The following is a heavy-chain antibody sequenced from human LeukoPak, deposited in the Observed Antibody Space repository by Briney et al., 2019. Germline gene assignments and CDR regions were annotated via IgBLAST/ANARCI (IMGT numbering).Heavy chain of an antibody. CDR3: ARPAYQMIDSPHDAFDI. V-gene: IGHV1-46*01. J-gene: IGHJ3*02. CDR2: INPSGGST. Sequence: GASVKVSCKASGYTFTSYYMHWVRQAPGQGLEWMGIINPSGGSTSYAQKFQGRVTMTRDMSTSTVYMELSSLRSEDTAVYYCARPAYQMIDSPHDAFDIWGQGTMVTVSS. D-gene: IGHD2-21*01. CDR1: GYTFTSYY.